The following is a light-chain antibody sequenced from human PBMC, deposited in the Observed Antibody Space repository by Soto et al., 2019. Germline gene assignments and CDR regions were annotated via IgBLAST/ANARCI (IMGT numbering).Light chain of an antibody. CDR1: SSNIGGNS. V-gene: IGLV1-51*01. Sequence: QSVMTQPPSVSAAPGQKVTISCSGSSSNIGGNSVSWYQQLPGTAPKLLIYDDNKRPSGIPDRFSGSKSGTSATLGISGLQSEDEADYYCAAWDDTLNGPYVVFGGGTKLTVL. CDR2: DDN. CDR3: AAWDDTLNGPYVV. J-gene: IGLJ2*01.